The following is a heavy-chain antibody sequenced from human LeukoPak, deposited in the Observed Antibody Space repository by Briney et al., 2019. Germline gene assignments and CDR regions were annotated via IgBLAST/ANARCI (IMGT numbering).Heavy chain of an antibody. V-gene: IGHV4-39*07. D-gene: IGHD3-22*01. J-gene: IGHJ3*02. Sequence: SETPSLTCTVSGGSISSSSYYWGWIRQPPGKGLEWIGSIYYSGSTYYNPSLKSRVTISVDTSKNQFSLKLSSVTAADTAVYYCAGGYSSGFVLVDDAFDIWGQGTMVTVSS. CDR3: AGGYSSGFVLVDDAFDI. CDR2: IYYSGST. CDR1: GGSISSSSYY.